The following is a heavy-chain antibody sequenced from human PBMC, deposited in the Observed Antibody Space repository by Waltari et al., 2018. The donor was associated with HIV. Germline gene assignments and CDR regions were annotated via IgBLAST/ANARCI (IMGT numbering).Heavy chain of an antibody. CDR3: ARDDYGMDV. J-gene: IGHJ6*02. CDR1: GFTFSSYS. V-gene: IGHV3-48*04. Sequence: EVQLVGSGGGLVQPGGSLRLPCGASGFTFSSYSMNWVRQAPGKGLEWVSYISSSSSTIYYADSVKGRFTISRDNAKNSLYLQMNSLRAEDTAVYYCARDDYGMDVWGQGTTVTVSS. CDR2: ISSSSSTI.